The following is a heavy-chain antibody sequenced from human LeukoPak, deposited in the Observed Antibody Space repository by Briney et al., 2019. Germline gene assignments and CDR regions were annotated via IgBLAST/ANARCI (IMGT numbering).Heavy chain of an antibody. V-gene: IGHV1-8*03. CDR2: MNTKSGNT. CDR1: GYTFTRYD. J-gene: IGHJ4*02. CDR3: ARVDGSPDY. D-gene: IGHD2-15*01. Sequence: ASVKVSCKASGYTFTRYDINWVRQATGQGLEWMGWMNTKSGNTGHAQKFQGRVTITRDTSISTVYMELSSLRSEDAALYFCARVDGSPDYWGQGTLVTVSS.